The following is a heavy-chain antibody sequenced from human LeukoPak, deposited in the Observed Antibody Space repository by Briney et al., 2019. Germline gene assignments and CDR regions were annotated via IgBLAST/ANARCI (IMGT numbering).Heavy chain of an antibody. V-gene: IGHV1-8*03. J-gene: IGHJ4*02. CDR2: MNPNSGNT. D-gene: IGHD2-21*01. CDR1: GYTFTSYD. CDR3: ARGSYDCGGDCYSY. Sequence: ASVKVSCKASGYTFTSYDINWVRQATGQGLEWTGWMNPNSGNTGYAQKFQGRVTITRNTSISTAYMELSSLRSEDTAVYYCARGSYDCGGDCYSYWGQGTLVTVSS.